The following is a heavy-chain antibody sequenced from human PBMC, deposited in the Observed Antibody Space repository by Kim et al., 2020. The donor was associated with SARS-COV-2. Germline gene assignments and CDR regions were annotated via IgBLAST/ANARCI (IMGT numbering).Heavy chain of an antibody. CDR1: GFTFSSYG. D-gene: IGHD6-13*01. J-gene: IGHJ4*02. Sequence: GGSLRLSCAASGFTFSSYGMHWVRQAPGKGLEWVAVISYDGSNKYYADSVKGRFTISRDNSKNTLDLQMNSLRAEDTAVYYCAKSGGYSSSWYFDYWGQG. CDR3: AKSGGYSSSWYFDY. V-gene: IGHV3-30*18. CDR2: ISYDGSNK.